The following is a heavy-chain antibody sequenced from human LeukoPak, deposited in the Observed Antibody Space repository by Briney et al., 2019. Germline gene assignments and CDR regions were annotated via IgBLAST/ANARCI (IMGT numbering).Heavy chain of an antibody. CDR3: ARAGDSGNLG. V-gene: IGHV1-2*02. D-gene: IGHD1-26*01. J-gene: IGHJ4*02. CDR1: GDTFTGYY. Sequence: ASAKDSSKPSGDTFTGYYMHWVRQAHGQRLELKGWINPNSGGTNYAQDFHGRVTMTRDTSISTAYMELSRLRSDDTAVYYCARAGDSGNLGWGQGTLVTVSS. CDR2: INPNSGGT.